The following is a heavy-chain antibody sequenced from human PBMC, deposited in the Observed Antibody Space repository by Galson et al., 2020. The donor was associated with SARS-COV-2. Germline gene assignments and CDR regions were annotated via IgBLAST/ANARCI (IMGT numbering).Heavy chain of an antibody. CDR3: AGDVGSWANDGFDI. J-gene: IGHJ3*02. CDR2: IRNKANSNTP. V-gene: IGHV3-72*01. Sequence: GESLKISCAGSGITLSDHFMDWVRQVPGKGLEWVGRIRNKANSNTPDYAASVRGRFTISRDDSKNSLYLQMNSLKTEDTAVYYCAGDVGSWANDGFDIWGQGTMVTVSS. D-gene: IGHD6-13*01. CDR1: GITLSDHF.